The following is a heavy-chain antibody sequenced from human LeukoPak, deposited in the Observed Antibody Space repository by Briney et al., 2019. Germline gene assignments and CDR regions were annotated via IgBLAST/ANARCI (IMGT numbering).Heavy chain of an antibody. Sequence: ASVKVSCKASGYTFTSYYMHWVRQAPGQGLEWMGIINPSDGSTSYAQKFQGRVTMTRDTSTSTVYMELSSLRSEEMAVYYCARTGADYGDYDYYYYYGVDVWGQGTTVTVSS. D-gene: IGHD4-17*01. CDR3: ARTGADYGDYDYYYYYGVDV. V-gene: IGHV1-46*01. CDR1: GYTFTSYY. CDR2: INPSDGST. J-gene: IGHJ6*02.